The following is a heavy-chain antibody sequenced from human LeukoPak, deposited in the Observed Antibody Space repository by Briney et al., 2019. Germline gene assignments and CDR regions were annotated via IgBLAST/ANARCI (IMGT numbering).Heavy chain of an antibody. V-gene: IGHV3-30*03. J-gene: IGHJ4*02. Sequence: GGSLRLSCAASGFSFGSYGIHWVRQAPGKGLEWVAVISFEGSNRYYGDSVKGRFTISRDNSKDMVYLQMNSLRTEDTAVYYCARTREQWQVLDYWGQGTLVTVSS. D-gene: IGHD6-19*01. CDR1: GFSFGSYG. CDR2: ISFEGSNR. CDR3: ARTREQWQVLDY.